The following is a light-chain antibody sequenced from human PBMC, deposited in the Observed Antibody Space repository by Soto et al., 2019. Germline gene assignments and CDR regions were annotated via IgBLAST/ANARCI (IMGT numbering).Light chain of an antibody. CDR1: SSDVGGYDY. Sequence: QSVLTQPASVSGSPGQSITISCTGTSSDVGGYDYVSWYRQEPGKAPKLIIYEVTRRPSGVSNRFSGSKSANTASLAISGLQPEDEADYYCSSYTSRSTSVLFGGGTKLTVL. CDR2: EVT. CDR3: SSYTSRSTSVL. J-gene: IGLJ3*02. V-gene: IGLV2-14*01.